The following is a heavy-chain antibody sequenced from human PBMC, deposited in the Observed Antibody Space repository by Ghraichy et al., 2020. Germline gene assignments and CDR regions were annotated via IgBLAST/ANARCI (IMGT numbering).Heavy chain of an antibody. D-gene: IGHD3-16*01. CDR3: ARTLDGGCDY. J-gene: IGHJ4*02. CDR2: IWYDGSKK. Sequence: GESLNISCAASGFIFSDYGMQWVRQAPGKGLEWVAVIWYDGSKKYYADSVKGRITISRDSSNNTLFLQMNSLRVDDTALYYCARTLDGGCDYWGQGTLVTVSS. V-gene: IGHV3-33*01. CDR1: GFIFSDYG.